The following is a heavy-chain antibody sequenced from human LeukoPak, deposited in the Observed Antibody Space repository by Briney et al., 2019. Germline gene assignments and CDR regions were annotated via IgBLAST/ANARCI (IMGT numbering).Heavy chain of an antibody. V-gene: IGHV4-34*01. CDR3: AREQRFSYYFDY. CDR1: GGSFSGDF. Sequence: SETLSLTCAVYGGSFSGDFWSWIRQSPGKGLEWIGEINHGGSTTYNPSLQSRVTMSVDTSTNQISLKMTSVTAADTAVYYCAREQRFSYYFDYWGQGTLVTVSS. CDR2: INHGGST. D-gene: IGHD3-3*01. J-gene: IGHJ4*02.